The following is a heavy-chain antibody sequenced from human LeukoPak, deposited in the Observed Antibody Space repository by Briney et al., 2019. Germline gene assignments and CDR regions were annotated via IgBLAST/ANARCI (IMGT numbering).Heavy chain of an antibody. Sequence: PSETLSLTCTVSGGSISSYYWSWIRQPPGKGLEWIGYIYYSGSTNYNPSLKSRVTISVDTSKNQFSLKLSSVTAADTAVYYCARGRRDYYGSGSYLFDYWGQGTLVTVSS. V-gene: IGHV4-59*01. CDR3: ARGRRDYYGSGSYLFDY. CDR2: IYYSGST. D-gene: IGHD3-10*01. CDR1: GGSISSYY. J-gene: IGHJ4*02.